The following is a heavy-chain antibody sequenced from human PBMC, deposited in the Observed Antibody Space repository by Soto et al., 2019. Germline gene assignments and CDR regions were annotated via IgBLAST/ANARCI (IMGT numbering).Heavy chain of an antibody. J-gene: IGHJ3*02. D-gene: IGHD6-25*01. CDR2: IYYSGST. CDR1: GGSISSGGYY. V-gene: IGHV4-31*03. CDR3: ARDDSGGYDAFDI. Sequence: SETLSLTCTVSGGSISSGGYYWSWIRQHPGKGLEWIGYIYYSGSTYYNPSLKSRVTISVDTSKNQFSLKLSSVTAADTAVYYCARDDSGGYDAFDIWGQGTMVTV.